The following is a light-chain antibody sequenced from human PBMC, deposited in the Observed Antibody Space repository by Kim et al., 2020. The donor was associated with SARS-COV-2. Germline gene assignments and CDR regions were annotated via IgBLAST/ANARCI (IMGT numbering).Light chain of an antibody. V-gene: IGKV3D-7*01. J-gene: IGKJ4*01. CDR3: QQDYNLLT. Sequence: PGERVTLVCRASQSVSSRYLTWYQQKAGHAPRLLIYGASSRATGIPARFSGSGSGTDFTLTISSLQPEDFAVYYCQQDYNLLTFGGGTKVDIK. CDR1: QSVSSRY. CDR2: GAS.